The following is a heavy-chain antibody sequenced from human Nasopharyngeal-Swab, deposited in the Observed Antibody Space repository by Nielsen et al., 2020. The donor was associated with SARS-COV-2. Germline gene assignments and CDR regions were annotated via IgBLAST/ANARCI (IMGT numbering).Heavy chain of an antibody. D-gene: IGHD1-1*01. CDR2: INPNSGDP. V-gene: IGHV1-2*02. CDR1: GYTFIDHY. J-gene: IGHJ4*02. Sequence: ASVKVSCKASGYTFIDHYMHWVRQAPGQALEWMGWINPNSGDPTYARKFKGGVTLTRDTSTSTAFMELSSLAADDTAVYYCAKNSDNYYFDFWGQGTLVTVSS. CDR3: AKNSDNYYFDF.